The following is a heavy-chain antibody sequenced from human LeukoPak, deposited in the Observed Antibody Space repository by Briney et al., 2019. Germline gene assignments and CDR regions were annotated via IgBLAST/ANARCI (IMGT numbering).Heavy chain of an antibody. CDR3: ARSAHDYGDYGRFDY. CDR1: GGSFSGYY. Sequence: PSETLSLTCAVYGGSFSGYYWSWIRQPPGKGLEWIGEINHSGSTYYNPSLKSRVTISVDRSKNQFSLKLSSVTAADTAVYYCARSAHDYGDYGRFDYWGQGTLVTVSS. J-gene: IGHJ4*02. CDR2: INHSGST. V-gene: IGHV4-34*01. D-gene: IGHD4-17*01.